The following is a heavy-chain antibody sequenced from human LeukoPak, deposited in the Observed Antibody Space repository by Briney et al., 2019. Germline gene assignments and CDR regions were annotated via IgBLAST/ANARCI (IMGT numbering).Heavy chain of an antibody. CDR3: VSTPAIRGLNF. D-gene: IGHD2-2*02. J-gene: IGHJ4*02. V-gene: IGHV3-30*02. CDR2: IRYDGRNK. CDR1: GFTFSNSG. Sequence: PGGSLRLSCAASGFTFSNSGMHWVRQAPGKGLEWVTFIRYDGRNKYYADSVKGRFTMSRDNAKNSVYLQMNSLRTEDTAMYFCVSTPAIRGLNFRGQGTLVTVSS.